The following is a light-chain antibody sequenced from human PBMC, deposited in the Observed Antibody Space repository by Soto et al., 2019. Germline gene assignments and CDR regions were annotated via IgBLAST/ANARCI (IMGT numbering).Light chain of an antibody. CDR3: QQHYSPPWT. J-gene: IGKJ1*01. V-gene: IGKV4-1*01. CDR1: QSVLYSPNNKNY. Sequence: DIVMTQSPDSLAVALGERATINCKSSQSVLYSPNNKNYLSWYQQKAGQSPGLLIYWASARESGVPARFSGSGSGTDFTLTIDSLQAEDVAVYYCQQHYSPPWTFGQGTKVEV. CDR2: WAS.